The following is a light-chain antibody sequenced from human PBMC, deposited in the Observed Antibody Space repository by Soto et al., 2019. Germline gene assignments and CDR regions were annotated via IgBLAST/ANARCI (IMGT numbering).Light chain of an antibody. V-gene: IGKV1-5*03. CDR1: QTINSA. J-gene: IGKJ5*01. Sequence: IQMTQSPSTLSASVGDRVTITCRASQTINSALAWYQQRPGKAPKLLIYTASSLESGAPSRFSGSGSGTEFTLTISSLQPDDFATYYCQQYGSSPITFGQGTRLEIK. CDR3: QQYGSSPIT. CDR2: TAS.